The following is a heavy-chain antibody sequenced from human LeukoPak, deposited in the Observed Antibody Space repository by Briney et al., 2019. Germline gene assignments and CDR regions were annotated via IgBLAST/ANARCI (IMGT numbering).Heavy chain of an antibody. Sequence: PSQTLSLTCTVSGGSISSGGYYWTWIRQHPGKGLEWIGYIYYSGSTYYNPSLKSRVTMSVDTSKNQFSLKLSSVTAADTAVYYCARLDIVVVPAASFDSWGQGTLVTVSS. D-gene: IGHD2-2*01. J-gene: IGHJ4*02. CDR1: GGSISSGGYY. CDR2: IYYSGST. CDR3: ARLDIVVVPAASFDS. V-gene: IGHV4-31*03.